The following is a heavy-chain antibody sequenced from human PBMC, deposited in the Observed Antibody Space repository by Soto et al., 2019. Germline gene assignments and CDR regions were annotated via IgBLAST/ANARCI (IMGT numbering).Heavy chain of an antibody. CDR2: ISSSSSTI. Sequence: GGSLRLSCAASGFTFSSYSMNWVRQAPGKGLEWVSYISSSSSTIYYADSVKGRFTISRDNAKNSLYLQMNSLRDEDTAVYYCARAKDVGATTYYYYMDVWGKGTTVTVSS. J-gene: IGHJ6*03. V-gene: IGHV3-48*02. CDR1: GFTFSSYS. CDR3: ARAKDVGATTYYYYMDV. D-gene: IGHD1-26*01.